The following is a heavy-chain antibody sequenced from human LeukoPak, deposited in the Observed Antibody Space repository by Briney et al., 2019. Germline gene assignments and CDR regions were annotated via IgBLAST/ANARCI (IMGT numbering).Heavy chain of an antibody. V-gene: IGHV3-30-3*01. CDR1: GFTFSSYA. J-gene: IGHJ3*02. D-gene: IGHD6-13*01. CDR3: ARGVMGIAAPVAFDI. Sequence: PGRSLRLSCAASGFTFSSYAMHWVRQAPAKGLEWVAVISYDGSNKYYADSVKGRFPISRDNSKNTLYLQMNSLRAEDTAVYYCARGVMGIAAPVAFDIWGQGTMVTVSS. CDR2: ISYDGSNK.